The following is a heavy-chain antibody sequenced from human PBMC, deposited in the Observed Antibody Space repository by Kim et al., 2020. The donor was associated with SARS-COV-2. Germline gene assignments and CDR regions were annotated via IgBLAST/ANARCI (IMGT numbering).Heavy chain of an antibody. CDR2: IKQDGSEK. CDR3: ASYGYYDSSGYYGNPYYYYGMDV. V-gene: IGHV3-7*01. J-gene: IGHJ6*02. D-gene: IGHD3-22*01. Sequence: GGSLRLSCAASGFTFSSYWMSWVRQAPGKGLEWVANIKQDGSEKYYVDSVKGRFTISRDNAKNSLYLQMNSLRAEDTAVYYCASYGYYDSSGYYGNPYYYYGMDVWGQGTTVTVSS. CDR1: GFTFSSYW.